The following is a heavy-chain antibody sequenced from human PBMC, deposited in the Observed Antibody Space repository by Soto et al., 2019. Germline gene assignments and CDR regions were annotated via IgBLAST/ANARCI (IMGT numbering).Heavy chain of an antibody. CDR3: ARDRGYSSSSTDAFDI. CDR2: INPSGGST. CDR1: GYTFTSYY. D-gene: IGHD6-6*01. Sequence: ASVKVSCKASGYTFTSYYMHWVRQAPGQGLEWMGIINPSGGSTSYAQKFQGRVTMTRDTSTSTVYMELSSPRSEDTAVYYCARDRGYSSSSTDAFDIWGQGTMVTVSS. J-gene: IGHJ3*02. V-gene: IGHV1-46*01.